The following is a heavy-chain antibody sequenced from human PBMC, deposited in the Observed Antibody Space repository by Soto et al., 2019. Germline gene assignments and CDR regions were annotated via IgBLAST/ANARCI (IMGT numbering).Heavy chain of an antibody. J-gene: IGHJ6*02. CDR1: GYSFTSYW. CDR2: IYPGDSDT. V-gene: IGHV5-51*01. D-gene: IGHD6-13*01. CDR3: ARTAAAGKYYYGVDV. Sequence: PGESLKISCQGSGYSFTSYWIVLVRPLPGKGLEWMGIIYPGDSDTRYSPSFQGQVTISADKSITTAYLQWSSLKASDTAMYYCARTAAAGKYYYGVDVWGQGTTVTVSS.